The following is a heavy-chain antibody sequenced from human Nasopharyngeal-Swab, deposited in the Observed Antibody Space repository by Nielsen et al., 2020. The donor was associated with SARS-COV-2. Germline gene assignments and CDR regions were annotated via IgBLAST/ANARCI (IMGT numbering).Heavy chain of an antibody. CDR2: ISWNSGSI. CDR3: AKELDIVVVPAAYGFGNYGMDV. CDR1: GFTFDDYA. Sequence: SLKISCAASGFTFDDYAMHWVRQAPGKGLDWVSGISWNSGSIGYADSVKGRFTISRDNAKNSLYLQMNSLRAEDTALYYCAKELDIVVVPAAYGFGNYGMDVWGQGTTVTVSS. J-gene: IGHJ6*02. V-gene: IGHV3-9*01. D-gene: IGHD2-2*03.